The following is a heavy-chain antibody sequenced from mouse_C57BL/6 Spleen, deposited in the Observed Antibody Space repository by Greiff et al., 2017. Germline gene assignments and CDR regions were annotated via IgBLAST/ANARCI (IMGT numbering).Heavy chain of an antibody. CDR1: GYTFTSYG. CDR3: ARGAHYDGKAWFAY. V-gene: IGHV1-81*01. CDR2: IYPRSGNT. J-gene: IGHJ3*01. D-gene: IGHD1-2*01. Sequence: VQLQQSGAELARPGASVKLSCTASGYTFTSYGIRWVKQRTGQGLEWIGEIYPRSGNTYYNEKFKGKATLTADESSSTAYLELRSLTSEDSAVYFCARGAHYDGKAWFAYWGQGTLVTVSA.